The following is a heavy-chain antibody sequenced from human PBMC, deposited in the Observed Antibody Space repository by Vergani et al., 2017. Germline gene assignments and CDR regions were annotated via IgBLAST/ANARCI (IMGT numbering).Heavy chain of an antibody. CDR3: AKHFSGWGIDY. CDR1: GFTLSNYD. Sequence: QVQLVESGGGVVQRGGSLRLSCATSGFTLSNYDMQWIRQGPGKGLEFVAFIQFDGSKQYYADSVKGRFTLSRDFSKNTLYLQMNSLRTDDTATYYCAKHFSGWGIDYWGQGTQVIVSS. D-gene: IGHD6-19*01. J-gene: IGHJ4*02. CDR2: IQFDGSKQ. V-gene: IGHV3-30*02.